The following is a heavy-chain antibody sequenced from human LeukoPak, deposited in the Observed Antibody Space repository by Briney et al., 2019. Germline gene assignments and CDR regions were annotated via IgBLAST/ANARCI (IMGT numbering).Heavy chain of an antibody. CDR2: ISSDGRTT. D-gene: IGHD3-22*01. CDR3: ARANYYDSSGYSIIDY. J-gene: IGHJ4*02. V-gene: IGHV3-64*01. CDR1: GFTFSTYP. Sequence: QPGGSLRLSCAASGFTFSTYPMHWVRQAPGKGLEYVSAISSDGRTTYYGNSVRGRFTISRDNSKNTLYLQMNSLRAEDTAVYYCARANYYDSSGYSIIDYWGQGTLVTVSS.